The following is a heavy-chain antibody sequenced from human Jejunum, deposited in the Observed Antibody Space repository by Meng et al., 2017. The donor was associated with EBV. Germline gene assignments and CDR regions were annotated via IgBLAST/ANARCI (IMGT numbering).Heavy chain of an antibody. CDR3: AMGPDYAKSGY. J-gene: IGHJ4*02. CDR1: GGSISSRIYC. CDR2: ICFSDYT. D-gene: IGHD4-17*01. Sequence: QLQLQESGPGLVKPSDTLSLPCTVFGGSISSRIYCWGWIRQPPGKGLEWIGSICFSDYTYHNPSLKSRVTISADTSKNQFSLSLTSVTAADTAVYYCAMGPDYAKSGYWGQGTLVTVSS. V-gene: IGHV4-39*01.